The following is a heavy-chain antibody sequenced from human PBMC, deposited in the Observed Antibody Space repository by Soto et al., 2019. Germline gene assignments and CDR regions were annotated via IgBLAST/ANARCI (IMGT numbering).Heavy chain of an antibody. D-gene: IGHD6-13*01. CDR1: GGSISSSSYY. Sequence: LSLTCTVSGGSISSSSYYWGWIRQPPGKGLEWIGSIYYSGSTYYNPSLKSRVTISVDTSKNQFSLKLSSVTAADTAVYYCARLGAFYSSSWNYYYYGMDVWGQGTTVTV. CDR2: IYYSGST. V-gene: IGHV4-39*01. CDR3: ARLGAFYSSSWNYYYYGMDV. J-gene: IGHJ6*02.